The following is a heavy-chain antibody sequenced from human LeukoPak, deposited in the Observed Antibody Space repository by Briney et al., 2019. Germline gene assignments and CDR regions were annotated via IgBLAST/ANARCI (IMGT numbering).Heavy chain of an antibody. J-gene: IGHJ3*01. CDR2: ISYSSGST. Sequence: GGSLRLSCAASGFTFDEYAMRWVRQAPGKGLEWVSGISYSSGSTEYADSVKRRFTLSRDDAKNSLYLQMNRLRVEDTALYYCARDRGGSPELGDAFDVWGQGTMVRVFS. D-gene: IGHD1-26*01. CDR3: ARDRGGSPELGDAFDV. V-gene: IGHV3-9*01. CDR1: GFTFDEYA.